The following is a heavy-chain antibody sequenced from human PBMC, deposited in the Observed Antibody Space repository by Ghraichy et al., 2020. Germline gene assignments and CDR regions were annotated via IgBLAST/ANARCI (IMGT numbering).Heavy chain of an antibody. D-gene: IGHD6-13*01. CDR3: AKPISRIAAAAGYGSLIYYYYGMDV. CDR1: GFTFSSYA. J-gene: IGHJ6*02. V-gene: IGHV3-23*01. Sequence: GGSLRLSCAASGFTFSSYAMSWVRQAPGKGLEWVSAISGSGGSTYYADSVKGRFTISRDNSKNTLYLQMNSLRAEDTAVYYCAKPISRIAAAAGYGSLIYYYYGMDVWGQGTTVTVSS. CDR2: ISGSGGST.